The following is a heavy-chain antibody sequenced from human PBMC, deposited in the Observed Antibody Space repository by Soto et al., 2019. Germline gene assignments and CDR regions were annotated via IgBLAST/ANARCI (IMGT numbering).Heavy chain of an antibody. CDR2: VYWNDDK. J-gene: IGHJ4*02. D-gene: IGHD3-22*01. CDR3: AHMYYYDGSGYYPTSDY. CDR1: GFSLSSSGMS. Sequence: SGPTLVNPTQTLTLTCTFSGFSLSSSGMSVGWFRQAPGKAPEWLSLVYWNDDKRYSPSLQSRLTISKDTSTNQVVLTMTNMDSVDTGTYYCAHMYYYDGSGYYPTSDYWGQGTLVTVSA. V-gene: IGHV2-5*01.